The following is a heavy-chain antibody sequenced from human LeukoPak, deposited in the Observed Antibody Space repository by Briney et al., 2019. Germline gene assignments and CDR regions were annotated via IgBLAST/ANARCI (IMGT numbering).Heavy chain of an antibody. V-gene: IGHV3-23*01. CDR1: GFTFSSYA. J-gene: IGHJ3*02. D-gene: IGHD2-2*01. CDR2: ISGSGGST. CDR3: AKDMNGGIVVVPAAIRAAFDI. Sequence: SGGSLRLSCAASGFTFSSYAMSWVRQAPGKGLEWVSTISGSGGSTYYADSVKGRFTISRDNAKNSLYLQMNSLRAEDTALYYCAKDMNGGIVVVPAAIRAAFDIWGQGTMVTVSS.